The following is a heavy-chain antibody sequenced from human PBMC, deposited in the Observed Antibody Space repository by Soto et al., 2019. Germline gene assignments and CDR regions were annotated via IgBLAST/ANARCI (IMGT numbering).Heavy chain of an antibody. CDR3: AKSSLGYDSSVFQYWFFDL. CDR1: GFTFSTYG. D-gene: IGHD3-22*01. J-gene: IGHJ2*01. V-gene: IGHV3-30*18. Sequence: QVQLVESGGGVAQPGRSLRLSCAASGFTFSTYGMHWVRQAPGKGLEWLAVISYDGSTKHYADSVKGRFTISRDNSXKXLHXQMNSLRAEDTAVYYCAKSSLGYDSSVFQYWFFDLWGRGTLVTVSS. CDR2: ISYDGSTK.